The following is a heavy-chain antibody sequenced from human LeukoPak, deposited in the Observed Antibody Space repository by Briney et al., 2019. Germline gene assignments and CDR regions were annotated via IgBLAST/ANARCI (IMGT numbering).Heavy chain of an antibody. CDR3: ARLWVGYSYGLDY. CDR2: IYYSGST. D-gene: IGHD5-18*01. CDR1: GGSISSSSYY. Sequence: PSETLSLTCTVSGGSISSSSYYWGWIRQPPGKGLEWIGSIYYSGSTYYNPSLKSRVTISVDTSKNQFSLKLGSVTAADTAVYYCARLWVGYSYGLDYWGQGTLVTVSS. J-gene: IGHJ4*02. V-gene: IGHV4-39*01.